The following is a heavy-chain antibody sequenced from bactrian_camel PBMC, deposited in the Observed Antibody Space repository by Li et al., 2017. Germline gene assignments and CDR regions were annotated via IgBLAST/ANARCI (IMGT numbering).Heavy chain of an antibody. D-gene: IGHD3*01. CDR2: IRADGRT. CDR3: AANLARLSCTNLQDRYPD. J-gene: IGHJ4*01. V-gene: IGHV3S55*01. Sequence: HVQLVESGGGSVQAGGSLRLSCTASGITADYNCRVWFRQAPGKEREAVAVIRADGRTGYAESVKGRFTISKDNAKNTLYLQMNSLKPEDTAMYYCAANLARLSCTNLQDRYPDWGRGTQVTVS. CDR1: GITADYNC.